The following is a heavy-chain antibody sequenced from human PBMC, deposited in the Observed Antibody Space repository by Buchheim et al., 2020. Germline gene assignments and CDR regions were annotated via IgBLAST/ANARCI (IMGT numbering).Heavy chain of an antibody. CDR2: IWHDGSKK. Sequence: QVQLVESGGGVVQPGRSLRLACAASGFSFSSYGMLWVRQAPGKGLEWVAVIWHDGSKKYYADSVKGRLTISRDNSKNKLYLQLNSLRVEDTAVYYCARDEGVSLGANHVDYWGQGTL. CDR3: ARDEGVSLGANHVDY. CDR1: GFSFSSYG. D-gene: IGHD7-27*01. V-gene: IGHV3-33*01. J-gene: IGHJ4*02.